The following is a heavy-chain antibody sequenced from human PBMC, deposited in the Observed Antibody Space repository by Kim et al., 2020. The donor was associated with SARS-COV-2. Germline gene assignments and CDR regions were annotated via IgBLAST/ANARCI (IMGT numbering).Heavy chain of an antibody. J-gene: IGHJ3*02. D-gene: IGHD6-13*01. CDR1: GYTFTSYD. CDR3: ARGVIAAAAMGDALDI. CDR2: MNPNGGNT. V-gene: IGHV1-8*01. Sequence: ASVKVSCKASGYTFTSYDINWVRQATGKGLEWMGWMNPNGGNTGYAQKFQGRVTMTRNTSISTAYMELSSLRSEDTAVYYCARGVIAAAAMGDALDIWGQGTMVTVSS.